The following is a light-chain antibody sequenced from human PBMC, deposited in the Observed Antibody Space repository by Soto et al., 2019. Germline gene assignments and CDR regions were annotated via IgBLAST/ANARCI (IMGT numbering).Light chain of an antibody. CDR3: SSYTSSSTLLYV. CDR2: DVR. V-gene: IGLV2-14*01. Sequence: QSALTQPASVSGSPGQSITISCTGTSSDVGGYNYVSWYQQHPGKAPKLMIYDVRNRPSGVSNRFSGSKSGNTASLTISGLQAEDEADYYCSSYTSSSTLLYVFGTGTKLTAL. J-gene: IGLJ1*01. CDR1: SSDVGGYNY.